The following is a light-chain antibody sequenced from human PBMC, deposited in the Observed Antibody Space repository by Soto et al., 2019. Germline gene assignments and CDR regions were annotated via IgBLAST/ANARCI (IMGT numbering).Light chain of an antibody. CDR3: CSYAGSSTVVV. CDR2: EVT. CDR1: SSDVGSYNL. V-gene: IGLV2-23*02. Sequence: QSVLTQPASVSGSPGQSITISCTGTSSDVGSYNLVSWYQQYPGKAPKLMIYEVTKRPSGVSNRFSGSKSGNTASLTISGLQAEDEADYYCCSYAGSSTVVVFGGGTKVTVL. J-gene: IGLJ2*01.